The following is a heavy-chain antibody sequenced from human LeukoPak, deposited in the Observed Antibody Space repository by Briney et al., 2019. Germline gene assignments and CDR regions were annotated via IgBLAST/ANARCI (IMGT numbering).Heavy chain of an antibody. J-gene: IGHJ5*02. D-gene: IGHD6-19*01. V-gene: IGHV5-10-1*01. CDR3: ARGSGWTDH. CDR2: INPSDSNT. CDR1: GYSFTSYW. Sequence: GESLKISCKGSGYSFTSYWIGWVRQMPGKGLEWMGRINPSDSNTNYSPSFQGHVTISADKSITTAYLQWSSLEPSDTAMYYCARGSGWTDHWGQGTLVTVSS.